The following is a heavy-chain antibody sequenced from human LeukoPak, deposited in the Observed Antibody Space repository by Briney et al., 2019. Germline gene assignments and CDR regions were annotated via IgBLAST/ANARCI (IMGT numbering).Heavy chain of an antibody. D-gene: IGHD5-18*01. CDR1: GFTFSSYA. Sequence: GGSLRLSCAASGFTFSSYAIHWVRQAPGKGLEWVSILYSGGNTYYADSVKGRFTVSRDNSKSTLYLQMSSLRAEDTAVYYCARQQDTTNPGYWGQGTLVTVSS. CDR3: ARQQDTTNPGY. J-gene: IGHJ4*02. CDR2: LYSGGNT. V-gene: IGHV3-66*04.